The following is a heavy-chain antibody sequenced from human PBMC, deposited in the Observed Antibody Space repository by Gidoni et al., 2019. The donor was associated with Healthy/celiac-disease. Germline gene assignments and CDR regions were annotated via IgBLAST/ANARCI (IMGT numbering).Heavy chain of an antibody. CDR3: AKDSGYSGYDYMPDYYYYYGMDV. D-gene: IGHD5-12*01. CDR2: ISWNSGSI. V-gene: IGHV3-9*01. J-gene: IGHJ6*02. CDR1: GFTFDDYA. Sequence: EVQLVESGGGLVQPGRSLRLSCAASGFTFDDYAMHWVRQAPGKGLEWVSGISWNSGSIGYADSVKGRFTISRDNAKNSLYLQMNSLRAEDTALYYCAKDSGYSGYDYMPDYYYYYGMDVWGQGTTVTVSS.